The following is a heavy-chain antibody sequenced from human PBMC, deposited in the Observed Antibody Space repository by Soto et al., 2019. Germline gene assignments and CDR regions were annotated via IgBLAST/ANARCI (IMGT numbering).Heavy chain of an antibody. CDR3: AGGQYYEFPEYVLEM. CDR1: GFTFSNYI. J-gene: IGHJ3*01. V-gene: IGHV3-48*01. D-gene: IGHD3-3*01. Sequence: VGSLRLSRAASGFTFSNYIMNWVRQAPGKGLEWVAYSGGSSTPIYYADSVKGRFTISRDNAKNSLYLQLISQRAEDTDVYYFAGGQYYEFPEYVLEMWGEGAMV. CDR2: SGGSSTPI.